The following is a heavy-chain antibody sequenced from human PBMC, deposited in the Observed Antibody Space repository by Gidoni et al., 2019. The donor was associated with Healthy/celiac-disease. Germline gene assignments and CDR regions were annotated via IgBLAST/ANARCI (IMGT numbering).Heavy chain of an antibody. CDR3: AGYDFWSGYYTSLDAFDI. Sequence: QVQLVESGGGLVKPGGSLRLSCAPSGLTFSASYMSCIRQAPGKGLDWVSYISSSGSTIYYADSVKGRFTISRDNAKNSLYLQMNSLRAEDTAVYYCAGYDFWSGYYTSLDAFDIWGQGTMVTVSS. D-gene: IGHD3-3*01. V-gene: IGHV3-11*01. CDR1: GLTFSASY. CDR2: ISSSGSTI. J-gene: IGHJ3*02.